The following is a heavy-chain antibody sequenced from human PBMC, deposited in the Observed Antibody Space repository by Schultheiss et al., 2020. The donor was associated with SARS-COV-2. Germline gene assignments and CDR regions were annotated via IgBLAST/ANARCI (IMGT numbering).Heavy chain of an antibody. CDR3: ARAVVAAYYWYFDL. CDR1: GGSISSSNW. Sequence: SETLSLTCAVSGGSISSSNWWSWVRQPPGKGLEWIGYIYYSGSTNYNPSLKSRVTISVDTSKNQFSLKLSSVTAADTAVYYCARAVVAAYYWYFDLWGRGTLVTVSS. J-gene: IGHJ2*01. D-gene: IGHD2-15*01. V-gene: IGHV4-4*02. CDR2: IYYSGST.